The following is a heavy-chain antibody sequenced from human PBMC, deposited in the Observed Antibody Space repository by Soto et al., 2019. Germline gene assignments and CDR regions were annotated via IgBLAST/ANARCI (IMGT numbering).Heavy chain of an antibody. J-gene: IGHJ4*02. CDR1: GGSISSGGYY. D-gene: IGHD1-7*01. CDR3: ARITELLSFDY. V-gene: IGHV4-31*03. Sequence: QVQLQESGPGLVKPSQTLSHTCTVSGGSISSGGYYWRWIRQHPGKGLEWSGYIYYSGSTYYNPSLKSRVTISVDTSKNQFSLKLSSVTAADTAVYYCARITELLSFDYWGQGTLVTVSS. CDR2: IYYSGST.